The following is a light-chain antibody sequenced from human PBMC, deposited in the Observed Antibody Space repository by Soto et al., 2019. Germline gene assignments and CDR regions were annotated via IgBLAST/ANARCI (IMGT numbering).Light chain of an antibody. Sequence: DIQMTQSPSSLSASVGDRVTMTCRASQDIRNYVAWYQQKPGEVPKLLIYAASTLQSGVPARFSGGGFGNDFTLTISSLRPEDVATYCCQRYHSALLTFGPGTKVDLK. CDR3: QRYHSALLT. J-gene: IGKJ3*01. V-gene: IGKV1-27*01. CDR2: AAS. CDR1: QDIRNY.